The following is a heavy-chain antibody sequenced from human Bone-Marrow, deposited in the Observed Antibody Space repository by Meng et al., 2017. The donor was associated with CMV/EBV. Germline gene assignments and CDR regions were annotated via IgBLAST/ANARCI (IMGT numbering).Heavy chain of an antibody. CDR1: GGSISSYY. CDR2: IYYIGST. J-gene: IGHJ4*02. V-gene: IGHV4-59*01. Sequence: ETLSLTCTVSGGSISSYYWSWIRQPPGKALEWIGYIYYIGSTSYNPSLKSRVTISIDTSKNQFSLRLSSATAADTAVYFCARQRSGYCSGTSCYDPYYFDFWGQGALVTVSS. CDR3: ARQRSGYCSGTSCYDPYYFDF. D-gene: IGHD2-2*03.